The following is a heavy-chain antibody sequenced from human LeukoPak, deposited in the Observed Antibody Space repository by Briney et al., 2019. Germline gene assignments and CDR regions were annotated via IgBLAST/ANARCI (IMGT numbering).Heavy chain of an antibody. V-gene: IGHV1-18*01. CDR1: GYTFTSYG. D-gene: IGHD2-2*01. J-gene: IGHJ3*02. CDR3: ASDGAGDIVVVPASVIDAFDI. CDR2: ISAYKGNT. Sequence: GASVKVSCKASGYTFTSYGISWVRQAPGQGLEWMGWISAYKGNTNYAQKLQGRVTMTTDTSTSTAHMELRSLRSDDTAAYYCASDGAGDIVVVPASVIDAFDIWGQGTMVTVSS.